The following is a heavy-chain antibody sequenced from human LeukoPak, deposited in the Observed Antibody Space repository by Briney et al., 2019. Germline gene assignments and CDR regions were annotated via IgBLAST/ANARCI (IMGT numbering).Heavy chain of an antibody. CDR2: IYPRDGST. D-gene: IGHD3-3*01. V-gene: IGHV1-46*01. J-gene: IGHJ4*02. CDR3: ARDKEYYDFWSGYLDYYFDY. CDR1: GYTFTSNY. Sequence: GGSVKVSCKASGYTFTSNYIHWVRQAPGQGLEWMGMIYPRDGSTSYAQKFQGRVTVTRDTSTSTVHMELSGLRSEDTAVYYCARDKEYYDFWSGYLDYYFDYWGQGTLVTVSS.